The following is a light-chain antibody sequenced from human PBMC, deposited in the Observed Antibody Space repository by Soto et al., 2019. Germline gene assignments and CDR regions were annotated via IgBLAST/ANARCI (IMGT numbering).Light chain of an antibody. CDR1: QGISSW. V-gene: IGKV1-5*03. Sequence: IRVKKSAAAVSASVRDRVTITCRASQGISSWLAWYQQKPGKAPKLLIYKASTLKSGVPSRFSGSGSGTEFTLTISSLQPDDFAPYYCQHYNSYSYPFGQGT. CDR2: KAS. J-gene: IGKJ2*01. CDR3: QHYNSYSYP.